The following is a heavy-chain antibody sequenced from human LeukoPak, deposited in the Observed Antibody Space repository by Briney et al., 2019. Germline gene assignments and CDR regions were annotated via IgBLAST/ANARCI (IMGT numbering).Heavy chain of an antibody. J-gene: IGHJ3*01. CDR1: GFTFSGFW. D-gene: IGHD6-6*01. CDR2: INSDGSEG. V-gene: IGHV3-7*03. CDR3: ARSSYSSSSSV. Sequence: GGSPRLSCAVSGFTFSGFWMSWSRQAPGKGLEWVASINSDGSEGYYADVVKGRFTISRDNAKNSLYLQIKSLRAEDTAVYYCARSSYSSSSSVWGQGTMVTVSS.